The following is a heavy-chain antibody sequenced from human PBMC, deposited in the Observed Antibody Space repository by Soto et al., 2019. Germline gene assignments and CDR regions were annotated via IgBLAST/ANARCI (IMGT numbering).Heavy chain of an antibody. CDR2: INPNSGGT. CDR3: AREGYSGYEKGAYGRDV. Sequence: ASVKVSCKASGYTFTGYYMHWVRQAPGQGLEWMGWINPNSGGTNYAQKFQGWVTMTRDTSISTAYMELSRLRSDDTAVYYCAREGYSGYEKGAYGRDVWGQGTTVTVSS. D-gene: IGHD5-12*01. J-gene: IGHJ6*02. V-gene: IGHV1-2*04. CDR1: GYTFTGYY.